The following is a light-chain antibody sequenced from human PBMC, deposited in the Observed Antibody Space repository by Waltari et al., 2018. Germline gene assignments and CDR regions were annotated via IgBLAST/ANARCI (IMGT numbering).Light chain of an antibody. V-gene: IGKV3-15*01. CDR2: AAS. CDR3: QQFNDWPRT. J-gene: IGKJ1*01. Sequence: VMTQSPATLSVSPGESATLSCRASRSVGTNVVWYQQRPGRPPRPLIYAASIRATDTPARFRGSGSGTEFSLTISSLQSEDFAVYYCQQFNDWPRTFGQGTRVEI. CDR1: RSVGTN.